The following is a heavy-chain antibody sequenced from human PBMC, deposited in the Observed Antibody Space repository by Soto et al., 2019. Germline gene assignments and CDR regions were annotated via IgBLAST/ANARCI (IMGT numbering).Heavy chain of an antibody. CDR3: ARAITGYVT. D-gene: IGHD5-12*01. Sequence: QVQLVQSGAEVEKPGASVKVSCKASGITFTTYAIHWVRQAPGQRLAWMGWINAGNGDTRYSQKFQGRVTLTRDTSASTAYMDLSSLRSEDTAIYYCARAITGYVTWGQGTLVTVSS. CDR1: GITFTTYA. V-gene: IGHV1-3*01. J-gene: IGHJ5*02. CDR2: INAGNGDT.